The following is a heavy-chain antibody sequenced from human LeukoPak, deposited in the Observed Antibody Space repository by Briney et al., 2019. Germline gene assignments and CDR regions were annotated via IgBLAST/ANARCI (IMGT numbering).Heavy chain of an antibody. J-gene: IGHJ1*01. Sequence: GGFLRLSCAASGFTFSGSAMHWVRQASGKGLGWVDRIRSKANSYATAYAASVKGRFTISRDDSKNTAYLQMNSLKTEDTAVYYCTIARGSPFSFQHWGQGTLVTVSS. D-gene: IGHD6-6*01. CDR3: TIARGSPFSFQH. CDR2: IRSKANSYAT. CDR1: GFTFSGSA. V-gene: IGHV3-73*01.